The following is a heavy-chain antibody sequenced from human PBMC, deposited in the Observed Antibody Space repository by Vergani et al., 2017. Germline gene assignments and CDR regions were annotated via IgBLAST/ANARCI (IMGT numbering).Heavy chain of an antibody. CDR3: AKDPSGYQLLCNGYYDDGMDV. V-gene: IGHV3-11*01. CDR1: GFTFSDYY. CDR2: ISSSGSTI. J-gene: IGHJ6*02. Sequence: QVQLVESGGGLVKPGGSLRLSCAASGFTFSDYYMSWIRQAPGQGLGWVSYISSSGSTIYYADSVQGRFTISRDKSKNTLYLQMNSRRAEDTAVYYCAKDPSGYQLLCNGYYDDGMDVWGQGTTVTVSS. D-gene: IGHD2-2*01.